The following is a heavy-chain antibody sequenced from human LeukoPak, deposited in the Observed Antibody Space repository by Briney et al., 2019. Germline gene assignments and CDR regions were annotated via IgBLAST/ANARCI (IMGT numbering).Heavy chain of an antibody. CDR1: GGSISSGGYS. V-gene: IGHV4-30-2*01. J-gene: IGHJ4*02. Sequence: SQTLSLTCAVSGGSISSGGYSWSWIRQPPGKGLEWIGYIYHSGSTYYNPSLKSRVTISVDRSKNQFSLNLSSVTAADTAVYYCARHGGMVWEFEYWGQGTLVTVSS. CDR2: IYHSGST. CDR3: ARHGGMVWEFEY. D-gene: IGHD1-26*01.